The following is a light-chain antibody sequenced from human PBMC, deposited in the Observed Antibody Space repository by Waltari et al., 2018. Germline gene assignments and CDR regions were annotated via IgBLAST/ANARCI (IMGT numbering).Light chain of an antibody. Sequence: EIVLTQSPGTLSLSPGATATLSCRASQAVVNNFLAWYQQKPGQAPRVLIFAASTRAPGIPDRFSGSGSGTDFTLTLSRLEAEDFAVYYCQQSGSFPWTFGQGTKVEIK. J-gene: IGKJ1*01. V-gene: IGKV3-20*01. CDR1: QAVVNNF. CDR3: QQSGSFPWT. CDR2: AAS.